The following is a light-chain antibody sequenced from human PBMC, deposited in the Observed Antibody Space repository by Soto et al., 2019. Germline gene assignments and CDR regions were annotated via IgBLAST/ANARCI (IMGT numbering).Light chain of an antibody. CDR3: QPYDRRLRGLGV. Sequence: QSVLTQPPSVSGAPGQRVIISCTGSNSNIGAGYEVHWFQQLPGTAPKLLIYGNINRPSGVPDRFSGSKSGTSASLAITGRQPEEEADYYGQPYDRRLRGLGVFGTGTKLTVL. J-gene: IGLJ1*01. CDR2: GNI. CDR1: NSNIGAGYE. V-gene: IGLV1-40*01.